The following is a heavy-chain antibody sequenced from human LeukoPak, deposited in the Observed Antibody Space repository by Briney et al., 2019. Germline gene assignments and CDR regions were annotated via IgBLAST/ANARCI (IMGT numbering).Heavy chain of an antibody. J-gene: IGHJ3*02. D-gene: IGHD2-21*01. CDR2: IKGKTDGGTT. V-gene: IGHV3-15*01. Sequence: GGSLRLSCAASRFTLSTYWMSWVRQAPGKGLEWVGRIKGKTDGGTTDYAAPVKGRFTISRDDSKNTLYLQMNSLKTEDTAVYYCTTEGDFAAFDIWGQGTMVTVSS. CDR1: RFTLSTYW. CDR3: TTEGDFAAFDI.